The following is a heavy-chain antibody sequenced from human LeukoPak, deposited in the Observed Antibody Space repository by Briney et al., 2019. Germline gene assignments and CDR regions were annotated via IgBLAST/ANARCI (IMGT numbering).Heavy chain of an antibody. J-gene: IGHJ5*02. V-gene: IGHV4-34*01. CDR2: INHSGST. Sequence: SETLSLTCAVYGGSFSGYYWSWIRQPPGKGLEWIGEINHSGSTNYNPSLKSRVTISVDTSENQFSLKLSSVTAADTAVYYCARGRNIAAAGTNWFDPWGQGTLVTVSS. CDR3: ARGRNIAAAGTNWFDP. D-gene: IGHD6-13*01. CDR1: GGSFSGYY.